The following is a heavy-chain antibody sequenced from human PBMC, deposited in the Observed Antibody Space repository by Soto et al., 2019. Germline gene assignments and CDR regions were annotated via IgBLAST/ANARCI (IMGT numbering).Heavy chain of an antibody. CDR1: CGSIISGGYS. Sequence: SATLSLTCAVSCGSIISGGYSWSWIRQPPGKGLEWIGYIYHSGSTYYNPSLKSRVTISVDRSKNQFSLKLSSVTAADTAVYYCARETTVTPGWFDPWGQGTLVTVSS. J-gene: IGHJ5*02. CDR2: IYHSGST. D-gene: IGHD4-17*01. V-gene: IGHV4-30-2*01. CDR3: ARETTVTPGWFDP.